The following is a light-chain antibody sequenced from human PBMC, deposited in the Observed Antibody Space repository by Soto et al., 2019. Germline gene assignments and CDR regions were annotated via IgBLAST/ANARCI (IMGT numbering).Light chain of an antibody. CDR1: QSFISSY. J-gene: IGKJ4*01. Sequence: IVLTQSPGTLSLSPGERATLSCRASQSFISSYLAWYQQKPGQAPRLLIYGASSRATGIPDRFSGSGSGKALALTVRRLEPEEFAVCNCQQYARSPHPLGVGSKV. CDR3: QQYARSPHP. CDR2: GAS. V-gene: IGKV3-20*01.